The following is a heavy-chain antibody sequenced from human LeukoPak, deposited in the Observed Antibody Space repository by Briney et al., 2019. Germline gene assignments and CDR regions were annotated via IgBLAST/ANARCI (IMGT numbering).Heavy chain of an antibody. CDR3: ARDSVAGYYYYYYMDV. CDR1: GGSISSYY. V-gene: IGHV4-4*07. J-gene: IGHJ6*03. CDR2: IYTSGST. Sequence: SETLSLTCTVSGGSISSYYWSWIRQPAGKGLEWIGRIYTSGSTNYNPSLKSRVTMSVDTSKNQFSLKLSSVTAADTAVYYCARDSVAGYYYYYYMDVWGKGTTVTISS. D-gene: IGHD6-19*01.